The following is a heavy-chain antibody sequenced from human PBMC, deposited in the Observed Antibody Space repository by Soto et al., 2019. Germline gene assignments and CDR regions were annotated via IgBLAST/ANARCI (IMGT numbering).Heavy chain of an antibody. Sequence: GGSLRLSCAASGFSFSDYAMHWVRQAPGKGPEWVAVIWFDGTTYSADSVKGRFTISRDNSRNTLFLQMSSLRDEDTALYYCARDRLCDGGSCYSGFDNWGQGTLVTVSS. CDR3: ARDRLCDGGSCYSGFDN. CDR1: GFSFSDYA. V-gene: IGHV3-33*01. D-gene: IGHD2-15*01. CDR2: IWFDGTT. J-gene: IGHJ4*02.